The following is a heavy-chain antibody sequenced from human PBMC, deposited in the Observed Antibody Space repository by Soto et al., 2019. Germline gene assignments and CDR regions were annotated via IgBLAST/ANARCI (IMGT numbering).Heavy chain of an antibody. CDR3: AKDGSPTADVYNYYGMDV. CDR2: ISGSGGNT. V-gene: IGHV3-23*01. D-gene: IGHD5-18*01. CDR1: GFTFSSYG. J-gene: IGHJ6*02. Sequence: GGSLRLSCAASGFTFSSYGMNWFRQAPGNGLEWVSSISGSGGNTYYADSVKGRFSISRDNSKDTLYLQMNSLRAEDTAVYYCAKDGSPTADVYNYYGMDVWGHGTTVNVSS.